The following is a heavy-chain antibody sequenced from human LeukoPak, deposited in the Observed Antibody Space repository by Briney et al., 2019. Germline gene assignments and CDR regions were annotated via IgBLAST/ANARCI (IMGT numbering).Heavy chain of an antibody. Sequence: ASVKVSCKASEYTLTSYYLHWVRQAPGQGLEWMAIIKPSGGTSHAQKFQGRVTMTRDTSASTVYMELSRLRSEDTAVYYCASVYKHGMDVWGQGTTVTVSS. CDR2: IKPSGGT. CDR1: EYTLTSYY. J-gene: IGHJ6*02. V-gene: IGHV1-46*01. D-gene: IGHD5-24*01. CDR3: ASVYKHGMDV.